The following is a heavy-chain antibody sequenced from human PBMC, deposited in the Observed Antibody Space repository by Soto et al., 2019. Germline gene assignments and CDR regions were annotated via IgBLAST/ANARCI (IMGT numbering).Heavy chain of an antibody. V-gene: IGHV3-33*01. J-gene: IGHJ4*02. CDR3: ARDGYCSGGSCYSVPVFDY. D-gene: IGHD2-15*01. CDR2: IWYDGSNK. CDR1: GFTFSSYG. Sequence: GSLRLSCAASGFTFSSYGMHWVRQAPGKGLEWVAVIWYDGSNKYYADSVKGRFTISRDNSKNTLYLQMNSLRAEDTAVYYCARDGYCSGGSCYSVPVFDYWGQGTLVTVSP.